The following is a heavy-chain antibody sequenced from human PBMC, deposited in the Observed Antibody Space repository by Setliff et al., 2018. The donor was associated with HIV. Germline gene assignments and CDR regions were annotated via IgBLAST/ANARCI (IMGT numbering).Heavy chain of an antibody. V-gene: IGHV3-74*01. CDR1: GFTFSDHW. D-gene: IGHD2-15*01. CDR3: AKDGQGYCSGGSCYPDY. Sequence: PGGSLRLSCAASGFTFSDHWMHWVRQTPGRGLEWVSYIEGDGTTTNYADFVRGRFTISRDNSKNTLYLQMNSLRAEDTAVYYCAKDGQGYCSGGSCYPDYCGQGTLVTVSS. CDR2: IEGDGTTT. J-gene: IGHJ4*02.